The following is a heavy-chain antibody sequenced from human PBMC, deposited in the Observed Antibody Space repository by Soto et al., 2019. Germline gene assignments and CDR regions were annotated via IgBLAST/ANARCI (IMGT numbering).Heavy chain of an antibody. J-gene: IGHJ4*02. Sequence: GGSLRLSCAASGFSFSSYWMHLVRQTPGKGLVWVSHINSDGSSPTYADSVKGRFTISRDNAKNTLYLQMNSLRAGDSAVYYCAREEGYGSGRYFDYWGLGTLVTVSS. V-gene: IGHV3-74*01. CDR2: INSDGSSP. CDR3: AREEGYGSGRYFDY. CDR1: GFSFSSYW. D-gene: IGHD3-10*01.